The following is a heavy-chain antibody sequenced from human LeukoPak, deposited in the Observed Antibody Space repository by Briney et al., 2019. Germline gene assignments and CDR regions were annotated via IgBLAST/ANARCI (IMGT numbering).Heavy chain of an antibody. CDR2: IIPIFGTA. V-gene: IGHV1-69*13. CDR1: GGTSTSYA. D-gene: IGHD2-2*01. Sequence: GPSVKVSCKASGGTSTSYAISWVRQAPGQGLEWMGGIIPIFGTANYAQKFQGRVTITADESTSTAYMELSSLRSEDTAVYYCAREEGDCSSTSCQGWFDPWGQGTLVTVSS. J-gene: IGHJ5*02. CDR3: AREEGDCSSTSCQGWFDP.